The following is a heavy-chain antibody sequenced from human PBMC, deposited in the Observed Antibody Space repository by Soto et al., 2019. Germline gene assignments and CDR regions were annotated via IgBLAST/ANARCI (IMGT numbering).Heavy chain of an antibody. V-gene: IGHV3-30-3*01. Sequence: GGSLRLSCAASGFTFSSYAMHWVRQAPGKGLEWVAVISYDGSNKYYADSVKGRFTISRDNSKNTLYLQMNSLRAEDTAVYYCAGSAIRGVIFRQLDYWGQGTLVTVSS. CDR2: ISYDGSNK. D-gene: IGHD3-10*01. CDR3: AGSAIRGVIFRQLDY. CDR1: GFTFSSYA. J-gene: IGHJ4*02.